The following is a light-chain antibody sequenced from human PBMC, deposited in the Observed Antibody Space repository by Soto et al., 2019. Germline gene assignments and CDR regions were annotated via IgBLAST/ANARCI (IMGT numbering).Light chain of an antibody. CDR1: QSVSSY. V-gene: IGKV3-11*01. CDR2: DAS. CDR3: QQRSNWPVT. Sequence: EIVLTQSPATLSLSPGERATLTCRASQSVSSYLAWYQQKPGQAPRLHIYDASNRATGIPARFSGSGSGTDFTLTISSLEPADFAVYYCQQRSNWPVTFGQGTRVEIK. J-gene: IGKJ1*01.